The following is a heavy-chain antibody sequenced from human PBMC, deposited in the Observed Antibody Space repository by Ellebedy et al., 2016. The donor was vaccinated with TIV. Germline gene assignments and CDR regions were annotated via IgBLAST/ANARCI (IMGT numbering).Heavy chain of an antibody. Sequence: ASVKVSCKASGYTFTSYGISWVRQAPGRGLEWMGGIIPIFGTANYAQKFQGRVTITADESTSTAYMELSSLRSEDTAVYYCARDYYDSSGSLDYWGQGTLVTVSS. CDR1: GYTFTSYG. J-gene: IGHJ4*02. V-gene: IGHV1-69*13. CDR2: IIPIFGTA. D-gene: IGHD3-22*01. CDR3: ARDYYDSSGSLDY.